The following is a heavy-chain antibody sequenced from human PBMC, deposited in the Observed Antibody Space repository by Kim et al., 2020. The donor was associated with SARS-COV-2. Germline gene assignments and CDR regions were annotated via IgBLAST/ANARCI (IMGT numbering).Heavy chain of an antibody. D-gene: IGHD2-15*01. J-gene: IGHJ6*01. CDR3: ATEKSRRVVVSAGM. Sequence: SETLSLTCTVSGGSVTTGSLYWSWIRQSPGKALEWIGYVHYSGTTNYNPSLRSRVTISVDTSKNQFSLNLNSVTAADAALYYCATEKSRRVVVSAGM. CDR1: GGSVTTGSLY. V-gene: IGHV4-61*01. CDR2: VHYSGTT.